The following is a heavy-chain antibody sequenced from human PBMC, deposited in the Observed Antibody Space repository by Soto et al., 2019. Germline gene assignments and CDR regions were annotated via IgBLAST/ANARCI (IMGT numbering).Heavy chain of an antibody. V-gene: IGHV4-4*02. J-gene: IGHJ3*02. Sequence: QVQLQESGPGLVKPSGTLSLTCAVSSGSISSSNWWSWVRQPPGKGLEWIGEIYHSGGTNSNPSLKGRVTIAVNKSKNQFSLKLSSVTAADTAVYYCARGENIAARPHAFDIWGQGTMVTVSS. CDR3: ARGENIAARPHAFDI. D-gene: IGHD6-6*01. CDR2: IYHSGGT. CDR1: SGSISSSNW.